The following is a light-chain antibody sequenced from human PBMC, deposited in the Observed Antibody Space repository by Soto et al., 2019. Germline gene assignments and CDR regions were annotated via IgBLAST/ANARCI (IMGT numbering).Light chain of an antibody. J-gene: IGKJ2*01. CDR2: GAS. Sequence: EMVLTQSPGTLSLSPGERATLSCRASQSVSSNYLVWYQQKPGQAPRPLLYGASTWATGIPDRFSGSGSGTDFTLTISRLEPENFAVYYCQQYAGSSYTFGKGTELEIK. CDR1: QSVSSNY. V-gene: IGKV3-20*01. CDR3: QQYAGSSYT.